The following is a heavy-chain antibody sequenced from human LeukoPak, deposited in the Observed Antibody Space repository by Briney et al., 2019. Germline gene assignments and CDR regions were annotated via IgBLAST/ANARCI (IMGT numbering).Heavy chain of an antibody. D-gene: IGHD1-14*01. V-gene: IGHV4-59*01. CDR3: ARVRPLYKGTPSRYFDY. Sequence: PSETLSLTCTVSGGSINSYYWSWIRQPPGTGLEWIGDIYDSGCTNDNPSLKSRVTISVDTSENQFSLNLSSVTAADTAVYYCARVRPLYKGTPSRYFDYWGQGTLVTVSS. CDR2: IYDSGCT. CDR1: GGSINSYY. J-gene: IGHJ4*02.